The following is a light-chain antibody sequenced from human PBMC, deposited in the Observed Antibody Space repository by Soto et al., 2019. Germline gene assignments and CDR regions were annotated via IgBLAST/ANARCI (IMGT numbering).Light chain of an antibody. CDR2: DDS. V-gene: IGLV3-21*02. J-gene: IGLJ1*01. Sequence: SYELTQPPSVSVAPGQTARITCGGSNIESKSVHWYQQKPGQAPVLAVYDDSDRPSGIPERFSGSNSGSTATLTISGVEAGDEADYYCQVWDRSSDHYVFGTGTKVTVL. CDR1: NIESKS. CDR3: QVWDRSSDHYV.